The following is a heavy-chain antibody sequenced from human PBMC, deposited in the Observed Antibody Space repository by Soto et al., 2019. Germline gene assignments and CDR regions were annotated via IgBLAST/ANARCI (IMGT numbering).Heavy chain of an antibody. CDR1: GFTFSSYE. V-gene: IGHV3-48*03. CDR3: ARDRFHRVAARYYGMDV. J-gene: IGHJ6*02. D-gene: IGHD6-6*01. CDR2: ISSSGSTI. Sequence: GGSLRLSCAASGFTFSSYEMNWVRQAPGKGLEWVSYISSSGSTIYYADSVKGRFTISRDNAKNSLYLQMNSLRAEDTAVYYCARDRFHRVAARYYGMDVWGQGTTVTVSS.